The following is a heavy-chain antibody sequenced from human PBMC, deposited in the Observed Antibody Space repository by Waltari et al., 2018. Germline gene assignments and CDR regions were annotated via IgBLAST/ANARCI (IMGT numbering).Heavy chain of an antibody. V-gene: IGHV4-59*11. CDR1: GGSISSHY. J-gene: IGHJ5*02. D-gene: IGHD1-26*01. Sequence: QVQLQESGPGLVKPSETLSLTCTVSGGSISSHYWSWIRQPPGKGLEWIGYIYYSGSNNYNPSLKSRVTISVDTSKNQFSLKLSSVTAADTAVYYCARSVHSGSPFDPWGQGTLVTVSS. CDR3: ARSVHSGSPFDP. CDR2: IYYSGSN.